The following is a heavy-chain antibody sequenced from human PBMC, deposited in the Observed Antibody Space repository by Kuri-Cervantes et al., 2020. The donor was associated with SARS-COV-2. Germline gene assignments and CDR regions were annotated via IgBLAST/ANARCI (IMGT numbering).Heavy chain of an antibody. J-gene: IGHJ4*02. CDR2: IYSGGHT. V-gene: IGHV3-66*02. D-gene: IGHD5-18*01. CDR1: GFTVSTNY. Sequence: GGSLRLSCAVSGFTVSTNYMSWVRQAPGKGLEWVSLIYSGGHTDYAESVKGRFTISRDNSKNTLYLQMNSLRAEDTAVYHCARDEDSYDAAGYFDYWGQGTLVTVSS. CDR3: ARDEDSYDAAGYFDY.